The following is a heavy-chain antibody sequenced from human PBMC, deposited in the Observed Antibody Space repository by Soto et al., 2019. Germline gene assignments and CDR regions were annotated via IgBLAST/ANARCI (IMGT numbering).Heavy chain of an antibody. CDR2: RYYSEST. CDR1: GGSITTGGYY. D-gene: IGHD2-15*01. J-gene: IGHJ4*02. Sequence: SEPLSLTCTVSGGSITTGGYYWSWIRQLPGKGLEWIGHRYYSESTYYNPSLKSRVSISLDTSKNQFSLKLSFVTAADTAMYYCPRTKCSGGSCYSWSLDYWGQGTPVTVSS. CDR3: PRTKCSGGSCYSWSLDY. V-gene: IGHV4-31*03.